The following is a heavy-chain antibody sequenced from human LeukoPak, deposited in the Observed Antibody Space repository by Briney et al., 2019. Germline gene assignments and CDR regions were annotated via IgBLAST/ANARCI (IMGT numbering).Heavy chain of an antibody. CDR2: IIPIFGTA. CDR1: GGTFSSYA. V-gene: IGHV1-69*13. D-gene: IGHD3-22*01. Sequence: SVKVSCKASGGTFSSYAISWVRQAPGQGLEWMGGIIPIFGTANYAQKFQGRVTTTADESTSTAYMELSSLRSEDTAVYYCATGPRLVVVTTSRGYYYYGMDVWGQGTTVTVPS. CDR3: ATGPRLVVVTTSRGYYYYGMDV. J-gene: IGHJ6*02.